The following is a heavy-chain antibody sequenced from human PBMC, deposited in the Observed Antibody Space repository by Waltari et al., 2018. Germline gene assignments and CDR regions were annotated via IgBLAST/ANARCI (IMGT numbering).Heavy chain of an antibody. D-gene: IGHD6-6*01. CDR1: GYTFTGYY. CDR3: ARDYYSSSSTSYYYYMDV. V-gene: IGHV1-2*02. CDR2: INPNSGGT. J-gene: IGHJ6*03. Sequence: QVQLVQSGAEVKKPGASVKVSCKASGYTFTGYYMHWVRQAPGQGLEWMGWINPNSGGTNYAQKFQGRVTMTRDTSISTAYMELSRLRSDDTAVYYCARDYYSSSSTSYYYYMDVWGKGTTVTVSS.